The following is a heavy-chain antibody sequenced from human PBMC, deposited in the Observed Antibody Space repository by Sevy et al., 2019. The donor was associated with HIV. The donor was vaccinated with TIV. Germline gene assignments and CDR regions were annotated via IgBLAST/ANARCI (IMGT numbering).Heavy chain of an antibody. CDR1: GFTFSSYW. D-gene: IGHD1-26*01. CDR2: IKQDGSEK. V-gene: IGHV3-7*01. J-gene: IGHJ6*02. Sequence: GGSLRLSCAASGFTFSSYWMSWVRQAPGKGLEWVANIKQDGSEKYYVDSVKGRFTMSRNNAKNSLYLQMNSLRDEDTTVYYCARDTWAYGGYYYGMDVWGQGTTVTVSS. CDR3: ARDTWAYGGYYYGMDV.